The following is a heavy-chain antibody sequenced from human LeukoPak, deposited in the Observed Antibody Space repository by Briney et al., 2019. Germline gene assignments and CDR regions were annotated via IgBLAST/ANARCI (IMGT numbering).Heavy chain of an antibody. Sequence: GLSLRLSCAVSGFSFSTYGMSWVRQASGKGLEWDPGISDSGGRTYYADSVKGRFTITRDNSRNTLYLQMNSLRAEDTAVYYCAKGRISPDDWGQGTLVTVSS. J-gene: IGHJ4*02. CDR3: AKGRISPDD. CDR1: GFSFSTYG. V-gene: IGHV3-23*01. CDR2: ISDSGGRT. D-gene: IGHD1-14*01.